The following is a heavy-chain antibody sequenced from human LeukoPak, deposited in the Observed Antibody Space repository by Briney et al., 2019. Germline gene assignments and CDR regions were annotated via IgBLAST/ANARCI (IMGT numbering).Heavy chain of an antibody. CDR2: INHSGST. V-gene: IGHV4-34*01. CDR1: GGSFSGYY. Sequence: SETLSLTCAVYGGSFSGYYWSWIRQPPGKGLEWIGEINHSGSTNYNPSLKSRVTISVDTSKNQFSLKLSSVTAADTAVDYCARGRVLWFGELYPRWFDPWGQGTLVTVSS. D-gene: IGHD3-10*01. J-gene: IGHJ5*02. CDR3: ARGRVLWFGELYPRWFDP.